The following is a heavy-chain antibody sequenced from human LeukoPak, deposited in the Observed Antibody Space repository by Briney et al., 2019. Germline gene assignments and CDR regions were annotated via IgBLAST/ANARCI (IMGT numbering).Heavy chain of an antibody. Sequence: GRSLRLSCAASGFTFDDYAMHWVRQAPGKGLEWVSGISWNSGSIGYADSVKGRFTISRDNAKNSLYLQMNSLRAEDTALYYCAKDISEGYCSGGSCYQAFGYWGQGTLVTVSS. CDR2: ISWNSGSI. D-gene: IGHD2-15*01. J-gene: IGHJ4*02. CDR1: GFTFDDYA. CDR3: AKDISEGYCSGGSCYQAFGY. V-gene: IGHV3-9*01.